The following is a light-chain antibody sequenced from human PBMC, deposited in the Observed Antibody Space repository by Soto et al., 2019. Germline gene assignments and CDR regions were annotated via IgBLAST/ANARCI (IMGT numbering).Light chain of an antibody. Sequence: QSVLTQSSSACASLGSSVKLTCSLRSGHSSYIIAWHQQQPGKAPRYLMKLEGSGSYNKGSGVPDRFSGSSSGADRYLTISNLQFEAEADYYCETWDSKGVFGGGTKLTVL. CDR1: SGHSSYI. CDR2: LEGSGSY. CDR3: ETWDSKGV. V-gene: IGLV4-60*02. J-gene: IGLJ2*01.